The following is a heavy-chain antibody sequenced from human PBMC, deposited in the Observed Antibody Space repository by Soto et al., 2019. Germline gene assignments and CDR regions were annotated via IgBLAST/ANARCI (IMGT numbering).Heavy chain of an antibody. Sequence: SETLSLTCTVSDDFISSYYWNWIRQPAGRGLEWIGRVSTNGATNYNPSLESRVTMSVDTSKNQFSLKLTSVTAADTAVYFCARADYEILTGSYAMDVWGQGTTVTVS. CDR3: ARADYEILTGSYAMDV. CDR2: VSTNGAT. CDR1: DDFISSYY. V-gene: IGHV4-4*07. D-gene: IGHD3-9*01. J-gene: IGHJ6*02.